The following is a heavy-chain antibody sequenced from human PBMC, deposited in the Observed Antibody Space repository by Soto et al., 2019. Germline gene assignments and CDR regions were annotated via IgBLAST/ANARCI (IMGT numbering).Heavy chain of an antibody. CDR2: ISSSGSTI. J-gene: IGHJ4*02. V-gene: IGHV3-48*03. D-gene: IGHD1-26*01. Sequence: GGSLRLSCAASGFTFSSYEMNWVRQAPGKGLEWVSYISSSGSTIYYADSVKGRFTIPRDNAKNSLYLQMNSLRAEDTAVYYCARGRDSGSYVDYWGQGTLVTVSS. CDR1: GFTFSSYE. CDR3: ARGRDSGSYVDY.